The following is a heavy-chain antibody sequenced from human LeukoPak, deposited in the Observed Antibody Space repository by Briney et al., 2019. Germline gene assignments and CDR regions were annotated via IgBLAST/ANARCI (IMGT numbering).Heavy chain of an antibody. CDR1: GYTFTSYY. CDR2: INPSGGST. Sequence: ASVKVSCKASGYTFTSYYMHWVRQAPGQGLEWMGIINPSGGSTSYAQKFQGRVTMTRDTSTSTVYMELSSLRSEDTAVYYCARDRPEGITGTRSHFDYWGQGTLVTVSS. J-gene: IGHJ4*02. CDR3: ARDRPEGITGTRSHFDY. V-gene: IGHV1-46*01. D-gene: IGHD1-7*01.